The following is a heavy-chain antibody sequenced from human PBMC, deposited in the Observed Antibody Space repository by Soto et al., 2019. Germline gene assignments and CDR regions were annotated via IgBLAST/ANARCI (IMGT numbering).Heavy chain of an antibody. CDR1: GFTFSKYW. V-gene: IGHV3-7*01. D-gene: IGHD4-17*01. Sequence: EVQLVESGGGLVQPGGSLRLSCAASGFTFSKYWMNWVRQTPGKGLERVANIKEDGSETYYVDSLKGRSTISRDDDKNSLYLQMNSLRVEDTAVYYCARGTVAPGLDYWGQGTLVTVSS. CDR3: ARGTVAPGLDY. CDR2: IKEDGSET. J-gene: IGHJ4*02.